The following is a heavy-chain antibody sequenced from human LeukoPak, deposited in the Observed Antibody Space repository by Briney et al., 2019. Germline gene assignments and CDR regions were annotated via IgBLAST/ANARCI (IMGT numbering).Heavy chain of an antibody. CDR1: GFTFSSYW. CDR3: ARKGDALDI. CDR2: INQDGSEK. V-gene: IGHV3-7*01. Sequence: GGSLRLTCEDSGFTFSSYWMSWVRQAPGKGLEWVANINQDGSEKYYVDSVKGRFTISRDNAKNSLYLQMSTLRGEDTAVYYCARKGDALDIWGQGTMVTVSS. J-gene: IGHJ3*02.